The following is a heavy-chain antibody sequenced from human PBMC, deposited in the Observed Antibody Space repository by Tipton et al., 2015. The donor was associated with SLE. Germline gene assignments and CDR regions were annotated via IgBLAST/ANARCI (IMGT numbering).Heavy chain of an antibody. CDR1: GYFFAGYY. CDR3: ARDRSGYSSGWASDC. V-gene: IGHV1-2*02. J-gene: IGHJ4*02. CDR2: INPNSGDT. D-gene: IGHD6-19*01. Sequence: QSGAEVKKPGASVKVSCKASGYFFAGYYIHWVRQAPGQGLEWMGWINPNSGDTNYAQKFQGRVTMTRDTSISTAYMELSRLRSDDAAVYYCARDRSGYSSGWASDCWGQGTLVTVSS.